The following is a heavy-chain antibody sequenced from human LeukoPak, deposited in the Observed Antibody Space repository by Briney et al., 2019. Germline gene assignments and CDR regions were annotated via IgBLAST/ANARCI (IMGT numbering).Heavy chain of an antibody. V-gene: IGHV3-9*01. CDR2: ISWNSGSI. D-gene: IGHD3-22*01. Sequence: PGGPLSLSCAVSGFPFSDFAMSWVRQAPGKGLEWVSGISWNSGSIGYADSVKGRFTISRDNAKNSLYLQMNSLRAEDTALYYCAKAPTPYYGSSGYLAGYFDYWGQGTLVTVSS. CDR3: AKAPTPYYGSSGYLAGYFDY. CDR1: GFPFSDFA. J-gene: IGHJ4*02.